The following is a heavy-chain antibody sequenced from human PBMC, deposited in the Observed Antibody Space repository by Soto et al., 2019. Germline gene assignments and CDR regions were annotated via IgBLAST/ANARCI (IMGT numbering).Heavy chain of an antibody. Sequence: GESLNSCCKGSGYVFTSYWIGWVRQMPGKGLGLMGIVYPGDSDTRYSPSFQGQLTISADKSISTAFLQWSSLQASDTAIYYCARHHGHTAYDYSDHWGQGAIVTVSA. CDR3: ARHHGHTAYDYSDH. CDR1: GYVFTSYW. CDR2: VYPGDSDT. V-gene: IGHV5-51*01. J-gene: IGHJ1*01. D-gene: IGHD5-12*01.